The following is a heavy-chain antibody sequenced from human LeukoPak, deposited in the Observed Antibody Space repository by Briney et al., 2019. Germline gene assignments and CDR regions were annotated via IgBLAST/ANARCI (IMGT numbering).Heavy chain of an antibody. CDR3: AKQIYYTSRNQRETSDY. D-gene: IGHD3-10*01. CDR2: ISGGGTST. Sequence: GGSLRLSCAASGFAFSTYAMSWVRQAPGKGLQWVSAISGGGTSTYYADSVRGRFTISRDNSKNTLYLQMNSLRAEDTAVYYCAKQIYYTSRNQRETSDYWGQRTLVTVSS. V-gene: IGHV3-23*01. CDR1: GFAFSTYA. J-gene: IGHJ4*02.